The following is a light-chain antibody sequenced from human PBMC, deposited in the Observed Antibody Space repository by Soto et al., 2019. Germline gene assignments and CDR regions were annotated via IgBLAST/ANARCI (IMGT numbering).Light chain of an antibody. CDR1: SSDVGSYNL. J-gene: IGLJ3*02. CDR3: CSYTGSAWV. V-gene: IGLV2-23*02. Sequence: QSALTQPASVSGSPGQSITISCTGTSSDVGSYNLISWYQQVPGKAPKLIIFDVIKRPSGFSNRFSGSKSGNTASLTISGLQAEDEADYYCCSYTGSAWVFGGGTQLTVL. CDR2: DVI.